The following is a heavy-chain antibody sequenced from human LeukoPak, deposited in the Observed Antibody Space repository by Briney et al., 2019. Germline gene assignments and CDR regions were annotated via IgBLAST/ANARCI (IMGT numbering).Heavy chain of an antibody. D-gene: IGHD6-19*01. CDR2: ISYDGTNK. V-gene: IGHV3-30*14. CDR1: GFTFSTYW. CDR3: ARDQGIWQWLLGDGMDV. J-gene: IGHJ6*04. Sequence: GGSLRLSCAASGFTFSTYWMSWVRQAPGKGLEWLAIISYDGTNKYYAESLKGRFTLSRDNSKNTLYLQMNGLGPEDTAVYYCARDQGIWQWLLGDGMDVWGKGTTVTVSS.